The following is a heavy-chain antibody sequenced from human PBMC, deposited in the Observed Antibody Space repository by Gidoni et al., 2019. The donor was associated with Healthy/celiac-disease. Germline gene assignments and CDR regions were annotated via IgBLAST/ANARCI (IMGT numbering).Heavy chain of an antibody. D-gene: IGHD2-15*01. Sequence: QVQLQQWGAGLLKPSETLSLTCAVYGGSFSGYYWSWIRQPPGKGLEWIGEINHSGSTNYNPSLKSRVTISVDTSKNQFSLKLSSVTAADTAVYYCARGGYCSGGSCYPDYWGQGTLVTVSS. V-gene: IGHV4-34*01. CDR2: INHSGST. CDR3: ARGGYCSGGSCYPDY. J-gene: IGHJ4*02. CDR1: GGSFSGYY.